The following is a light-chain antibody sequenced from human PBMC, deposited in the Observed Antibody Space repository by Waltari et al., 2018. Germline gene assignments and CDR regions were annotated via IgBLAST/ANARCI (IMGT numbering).Light chain of an antibody. Sequence: QSALTQPPSASGSPGQSVTISCTGTSDDVGGYNYVSWYQQHPGKAPKFLVYQVSNRPSGVPERFSGPKSGNTASLTVSGLQAEDEADYYCSSLAGSNAVLFGGGTKLTVL. CDR2: QVS. J-gene: IGLJ2*01. CDR1: SDDVGGYNY. CDR3: SSLAGSNAVL. V-gene: IGLV2-8*01.